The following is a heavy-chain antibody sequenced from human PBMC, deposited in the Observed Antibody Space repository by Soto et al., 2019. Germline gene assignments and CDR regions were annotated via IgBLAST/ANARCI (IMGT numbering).Heavy chain of an antibody. CDR1: GLNFEKCS. D-gene: IGHD2-15*01. CDR2: ISPASTYI. J-gene: IGHJ4*02. CDR3: AADTGDIEGVPATT. V-gene: IGHV3-21*04. Sequence: PGGSLRLSCAASGLNFEKCSMNWVRQPPGKGQAWLSSISPASTYIRYADSVKGRFTISRDNARNSLSLQMISLRADDTAMYYCAADTGDIEGVPATTWGQGTLVTVSS.